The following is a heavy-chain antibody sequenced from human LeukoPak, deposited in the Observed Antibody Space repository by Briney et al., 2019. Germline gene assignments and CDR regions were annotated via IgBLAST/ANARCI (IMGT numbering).Heavy chain of an antibody. CDR2: IYYSGST. J-gene: IGHJ1*01. CDR1: GGSISSYY. CDR3: ARGAYCGGDCSTPSAECFQH. D-gene: IGHD2-21*02. V-gene: IGHV4-59*01. Sequence: SETLSLTCTVSGGSISSYYWSWIRQPPGKGLEWIGYIYYSGSTNYNPSLKSRVTISVDTSKNQFSLKLSSVTAADTAVYYCARGAYCGGDCSTPSAECFQHWGQGTLVTVSS.